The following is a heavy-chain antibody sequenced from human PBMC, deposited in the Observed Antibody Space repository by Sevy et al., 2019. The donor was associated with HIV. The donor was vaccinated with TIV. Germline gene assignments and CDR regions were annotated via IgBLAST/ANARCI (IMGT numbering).Heavy chain of an antibody. CDR2: VYYTGGT. Sequence: LSLTCTVSGGSINIDHWNWIRHPPGKGLEWIGYVYYTGGTNYNHSLKNRVTISVDRTKNQFSLNLTSVTAADTAVYYCARRNDFDIWGQGTMVTVSS. J-gene: IGHJ3*02. CDR3: ARRNDFDI. CDR1: GGSINIDH. V-gene: IGHV4-59*08.